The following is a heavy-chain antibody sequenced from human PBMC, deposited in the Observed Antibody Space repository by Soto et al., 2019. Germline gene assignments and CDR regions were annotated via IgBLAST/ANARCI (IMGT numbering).Heavy chain of an antibody. D-gene: IGHD1-7*01. CDR2: ISSSSSTI. V-gene: IGHV3-48*02. CDR3: ARNEYNWNYVRSGLDY. J-gene: IGHJ4*02. Sequence: GGSLRLSCAASGFTFSSYSMNWVRQAPGKGLEWVSYISSSSSTIYYADSVKGRFTISRDNAKNSLYLQMNSLRDEDTAVYYCARNEYNWNYVRSGLDYWGQGTLVTVSS. CDR1: GFTFSSYS.